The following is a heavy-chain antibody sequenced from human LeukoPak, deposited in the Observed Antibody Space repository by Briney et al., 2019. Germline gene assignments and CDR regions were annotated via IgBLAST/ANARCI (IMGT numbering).Heavy chain of an antibody. CDR2: INPNSVGT. V-gene: IGHV1-2*02. J-gene: IGHJ4*02. CDR1: GYTFTGYY. D-gene: IGHD6-13*01. CDR3: ARGIYSSSWYYFDY. Sequence: GASVKVSCKVSGYTFTGYYMHWVRQAPGHGLEWMGWINPNSVGTNYAQKFQGRVTMTRDTSISTAYMELSRLRSDDTAVYYCARGIYSSSWYYFDYWGQGTLVTVSS.